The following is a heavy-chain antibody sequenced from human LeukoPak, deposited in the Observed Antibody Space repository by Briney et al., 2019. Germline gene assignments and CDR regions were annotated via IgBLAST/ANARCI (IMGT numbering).Heavy chain of an antibody. CDR1: RFTFSDYY. V-gene: IGHV3-11*01. D-gene: IGHD3-10*01. CDR2: ISSSASSI. Sequence: GGSLRLSCAASRFTFSDYYMSWIRQAPGKGLEWVSYISSSASSIYYADSVKGRFTISRDNVKNSLYLQMNSLRAEDTAVYYCARDWGVGRRDYWGQGTLVTVSS. CDR3: ARDWGVGRRDY. J-gene: IGHJ4*02.